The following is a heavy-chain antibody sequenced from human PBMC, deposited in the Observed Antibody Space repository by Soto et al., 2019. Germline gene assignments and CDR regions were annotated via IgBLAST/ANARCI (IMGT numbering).Heavy chain of an antibody. CDR1: GGSISSGGYS. Sequence: SETLSLTCTVSGGSISSGGYSWSWIRQPPGKGLEWIGYIYHSGSTYYNPSLKSRVTISVDRSKNQFSLKLSSVTAADTAVYYCARVGAVGLYFDYWGQGTLVTVSS. V-gene: IGHV4-30-2*01. CDR3: ARVGAVGLYFDY. J-gene: IGHJ4*02. D-gene: IGHD6-19*01. CDR2: IYHSGST.